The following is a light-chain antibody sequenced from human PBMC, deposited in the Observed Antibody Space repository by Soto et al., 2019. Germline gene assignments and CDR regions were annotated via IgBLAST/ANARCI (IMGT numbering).Light chain of an antibody. V-gene: IGKV3-15*01. J-gene: IGKJ2*01. CDR2: GAS. CDR1: QSVSSN. CDR3: QQYNNWPPRYS. Sequence: EIVMTQSPATLSVSPGERTTLSCRASQSVSSNLAWYRQKPGQAPRLLIYGASTRTTGIPARFSGSGSGTDFTLTISSLQSEDFAVYYCQQYNNWPPRYSFGQGTKLEIK.